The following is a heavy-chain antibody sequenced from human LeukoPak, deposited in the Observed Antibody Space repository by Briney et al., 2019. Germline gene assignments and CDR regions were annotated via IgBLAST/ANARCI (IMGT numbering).Heavy chain of an antibody. CDR2: IKQDGSEK. J-gene: IGHJ4*02. D-gene: IGHD5-12*01. CDR1: GFTFSSYW. Sequence: GGSLRLSCAASGFTFSSYWMSWVRQAPGKGLEWVANIKQDGSEKYYVDSVKGRFTISRDNAKNSLYLQMNSLRAEDTAVYYCLSGYDSGSFDYWGQGTLATVSS. V-gene: IGHV3-7*02. CDR3: LSGYDSGSFDY.